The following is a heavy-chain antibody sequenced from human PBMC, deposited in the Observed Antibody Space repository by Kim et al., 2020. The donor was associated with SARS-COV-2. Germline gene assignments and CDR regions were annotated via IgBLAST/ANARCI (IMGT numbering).Heavy chain of an antibody. CDR3: ALTGNYYYGSPYDP. CDR2: FDPEDGET. D-gene: IGHD3-10*01. CDR1: GYTLTELS. Sequence: ASVKVSCKVSGYTLTELSMHWVRQAPGKGLEWMGGFDPEDGETIYAQKFQGRVTMTEDTSTDTAYMELSSLRSEDTAVYYCALTGNYYYGSPYDPRGQGTLVTVSS. J-gene: IGHJ5*02. V-gene: IGHV1-24*01.